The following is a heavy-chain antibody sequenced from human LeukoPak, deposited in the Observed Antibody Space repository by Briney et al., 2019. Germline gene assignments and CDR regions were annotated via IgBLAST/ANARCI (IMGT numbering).Heavy chain of an antibody. J-gene: IGHJ4*02. D-gene: IGHD3-16*01. CDR3: ARVGDDALKD. CDR1: GGSISSYH. V-gene: IGHV4-4*07. CDR2: IYTSGNT. Sequence: PSETLSLTCTVSGGSISSYHWSWIRQPAGKGLEWIGHIYTSGNTDYNPSLKSRVTMSVDTSKNQFSLKLNSVTAADTAVYYCARVGDDALKDWGQGTLVTVSS.